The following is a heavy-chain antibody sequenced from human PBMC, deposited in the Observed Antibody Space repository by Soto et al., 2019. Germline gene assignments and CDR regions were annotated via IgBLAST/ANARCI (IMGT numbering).Heavy chain of an antibody. V-gene: IGHV3-7*01. CDR3: AQAMAYAFHI. D-gene: IGHD5-18*01. Sequence: EVRLVESGGGLVQPGGSLRLSCAASGFPFSSHWMSWVRQAPGKGLEWLGNIHQGGSETHFADSVRGRFTISRDNAKNSLFLQLNSLRAEVTAVYYCAQAMAYAFHIWGQGTVVTVSS. CDR1: GFPFSSHW. CDR2: IHQGGSET. J-gene: IGHJ3*02.